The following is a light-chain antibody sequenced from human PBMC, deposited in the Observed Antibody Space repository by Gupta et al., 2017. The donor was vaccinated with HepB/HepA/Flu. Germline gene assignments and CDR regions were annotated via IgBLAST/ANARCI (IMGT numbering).Light chain of an antibody. J-gene: IGKJ1*01. CDR2: GAS. CDR3: QQYGSSPWT. CDR1: QSVSSSY. V-gene: IGKV3-20*01. Sequence: EIVLTPSPDTLSLSPGERATLSCRASQSVSSSYLAWYRQKPGQAPRLLIFGASSRATGIPDRFSGSGSGTDFTLTISRLEPEDFAVYYCQQYGSSPWTFGLGSKVEIK.